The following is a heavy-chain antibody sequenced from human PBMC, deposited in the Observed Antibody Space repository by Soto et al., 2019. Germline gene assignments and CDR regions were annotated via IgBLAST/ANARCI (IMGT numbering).Heavy chain of an antibody. D-gene: IGHD3-9*01. CDR3: ARSDILTGYHPPTYYYYGMDV. Sequence: PSETLSLTCTVSGDSISSSYWSWIRQSPGKGLEWIGYIYYSGSTNYNASLKSRVTISVDTSKNQFSLKLSSVTAADTAVYYCARSDILTGYHPPTYYYYGMDVWGQGTTVTVS. CDR1: GDSISSSY. J-gene: IGHJ6*02. V-gene: IGHV4-59*01. CDR2: IYYSGST.